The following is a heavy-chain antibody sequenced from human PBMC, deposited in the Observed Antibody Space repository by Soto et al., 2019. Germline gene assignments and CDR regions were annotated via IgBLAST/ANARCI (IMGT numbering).Heavy chain of an antibody. D-gene: IGHD3-22*01. CDR3: ARGYDPDSSGYYYFDY. V-gene: IGHV3-66*01. CDR2: IYSGGST. CDR1: GFTVSSNY. J-gene: IGHJ4*02. Sequence: GGSLRLSCAASGFTVSSNYMSWVRQAPGKGLEWVSVIYSGGSTYYADSLKGRFTISRHNSKNTLYLQMNSQRAEDTVVYYCARGYDPDSSGYYYFDYWGQGTLVTVSS.